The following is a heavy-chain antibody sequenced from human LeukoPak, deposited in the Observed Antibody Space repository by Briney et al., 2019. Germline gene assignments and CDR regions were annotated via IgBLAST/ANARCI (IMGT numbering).Heavy chain of an antibody. CDR1: GYTFTSYD. D-gene: IGHD6-6*01. CDR2: MNPNSGNT. J-gene: IGHJ4*02. Sequence: ASVTVSCKSSGYTFTSYDINWVRQATGQGLEWMGWMNPNSGNTGYAQKFQGRVTMTRNTSISTAYMELSSLRSEDTAVYYCARGQVGQLDTTFDYWGQGTLVTVSS. V-gene: IGHV1-8*01. CDR3: ARGQVGQLDTTFDY.